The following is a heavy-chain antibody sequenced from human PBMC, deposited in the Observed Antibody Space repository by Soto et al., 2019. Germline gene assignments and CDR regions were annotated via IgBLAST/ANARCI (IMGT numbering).Heavy chain of an antibody. CDR2: IIPIFGTA. D-gene: IGHD3-3*01. V-gene: IGHV1-69*12. J-gene: IGHJ5*02. Sequence: QVQLVQSGAEVKKPGSSVKVSCKASGGTFSSYAISWVRQAPGQGLEWMGGIIPIFGTANYAQKFQGRVTITADDSTCPAYMGLSSLRSEDTAGYYCARDAVFGVVFGSGVWCDPWGEGTLVTFSS. CDR3: ARDAVFGVVFGSGVWCDP. CDR1: GGTFSSYA.